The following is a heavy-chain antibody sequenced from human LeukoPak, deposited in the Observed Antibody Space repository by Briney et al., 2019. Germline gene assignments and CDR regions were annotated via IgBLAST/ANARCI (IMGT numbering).Heavy chain of an antibody. CDR1: GFTFSDYY. D-gene: IGHD6-13*01. Sequence: GGSLRLSCAASGFTFSDYYMSWIRQAPGKGLERVSYISGGGTTIYYADSVKGRFTISRDNAKNSLYLQMNSLRAEDTAVYYCARDRTSSSWRPDSFDIWGQGTMVTVSP. J-gene: IGHJ3*02. CDR2: ISGGGTTI. CDR3: ARDRTSSSWRPDSFDI. V-gene: IGHV3-11*01.